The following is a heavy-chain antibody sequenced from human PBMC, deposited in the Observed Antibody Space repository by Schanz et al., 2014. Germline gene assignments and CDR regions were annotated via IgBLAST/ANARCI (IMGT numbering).Heavy chain of an antibody. D-gene: IGHD1-26*01. Sequence: DVHLLESGGGLVQPGGSLRLSCAASEFTFSTDAMSWVRQAPGKGLEWLSVISASGGDTYYADSVKGRFTISRDNSKNTLFLQMNSLRAEDTAVYYCARDHTTESYYSAGPPIDYWGQGTLXTVSS. CDR1: EFTFSTDA. CDR2: ISASGGDT. J-gene: IGHJ4*02. CDR3: ARDHTTESYYSAGPPIDY. V-gene: IGHV3-23*01.